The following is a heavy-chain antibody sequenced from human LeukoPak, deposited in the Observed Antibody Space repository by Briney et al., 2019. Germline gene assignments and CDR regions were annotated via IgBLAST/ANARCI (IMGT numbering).Heavy chain of an antibody. Sequence: GGSLRLSCGASGFTFRSYSMNWVRQAPGKGLEWLSYINRVSTTITYADSVKGRFTISTDDAKNSLYLQMNSLRAEDTAVYYCARDQFYAFDIWGQGTVVTVSS. CDR3: ARDQFYAFDI. V-gene: IGHV3-48*01. CDR2: INRVSTTI. CDR1: GFTFRSYS. J-gene: IGHJ3*02.